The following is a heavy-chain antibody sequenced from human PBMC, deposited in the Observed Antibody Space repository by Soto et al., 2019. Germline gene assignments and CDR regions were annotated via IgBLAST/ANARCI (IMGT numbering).Heavy chain of an antibody. CDR2: IYYSGST. D-gene: IGHD3-10*01. J-gene: IGHJ5*02. CDR3: ARARARITMVRGVFHNWFDP. Sequence: SETLSLTCTVSGGSVSSGSHYWSWIRQPPGKGLEWIGYIYYSGSTNYNPSLKSRVTISVETSKNKFSLKLSSVTAADTAVYYCARARARITMVRGVFHNWFDPWGQGTLVTVSS. CDR1: GGSVSSGSHY. V-gene: IGHV4-61*01.